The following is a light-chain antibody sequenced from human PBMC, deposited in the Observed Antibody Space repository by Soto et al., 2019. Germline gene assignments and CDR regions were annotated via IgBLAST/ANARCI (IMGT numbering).Light chain of an antibody. J-gene: IGLJ1*01. V-gene: IGLV1-40*01. CDR1: SSNIGSGYD. CDR3: QSHDSSLSGFYV. Sequence: QSVLTQPPSVSGAPGQRVTTSCTGSSSNIGSGYDVHWYQQLPGTAPKLLIYDNNNRPSGVPDRFSGSKSATSASLAITGLQAEDEADYYCQSHDSSLSGFYVFGTGTKVTVL. CDR2: DNN.